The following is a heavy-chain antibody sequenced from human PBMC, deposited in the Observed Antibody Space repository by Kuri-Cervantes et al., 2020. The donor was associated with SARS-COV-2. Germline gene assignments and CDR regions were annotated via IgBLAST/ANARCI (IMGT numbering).Heavy chain of an antibody. CDR2: TNHSGST. Sequence: GSLRLSCAVYGGSFSGYYWSWIRQPPGKGLEWIGETNHSGSTNYNPSLKSRVTISVDTSKNQFSLKLSSVTAADTAVYYCARGRSPGYWGQGTLVTVSS. CDR1: GGSFSGYY. J-gene: IGHJ4*02. V-gene: IGHV4-34*01. CDR3: ARGRSPGY.